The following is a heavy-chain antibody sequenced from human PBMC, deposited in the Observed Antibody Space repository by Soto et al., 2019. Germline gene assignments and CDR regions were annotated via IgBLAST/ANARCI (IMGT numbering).Heavy chain of an antibody. Sequence: GGSLRLSCAASGFTVSSNYMSWVRQAPGKGLEWVSVIYSGGSTYYADSVKGRFTISRDNSKNTLYLKMNSLRAEDTAVYYCARATTSGYDYVRFFDYWGQGTLVTVSS. V-gene: IGHV3-66*01. CDR3: ARATTSGYDYVRFFDY. CDR1: GFTVSSNY. CDR2: IYSGGST. D-gene: IGHD5-12*01. J-gene: IGHJ4*02.